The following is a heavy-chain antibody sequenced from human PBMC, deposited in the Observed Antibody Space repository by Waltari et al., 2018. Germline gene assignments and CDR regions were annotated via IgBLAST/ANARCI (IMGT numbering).Heavy chain of an antibody. Sequence: EEQLVESGGGLVQPGRSLRLSCAASGFTFDDHAQHWVRQAPGKGLEWVPSISWNGENVAYADSVKGRYTISRDNAKKSLFLQMNSVRPEDTALYYCARKIRTYYVVAFDLWGQGTMVLVSS. CDR3: ARKIRTYYVVAFDL. CDR2: ISWNGENV. CDR1: GFTFDDHA. J-gene: IGHJ3*01. D-gene: IGHD1-26*01. V-gene: IGHV3-9*01.